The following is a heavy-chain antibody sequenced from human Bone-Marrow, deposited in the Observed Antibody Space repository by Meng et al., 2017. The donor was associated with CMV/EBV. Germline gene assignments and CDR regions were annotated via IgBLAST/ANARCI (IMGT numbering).Heavy chain of an antibody. J-gene: IGHJ4*02. D-gene: IGHD2-2*01. Sequence: GESLKISCAASGFTFSSFYMSWVRQTPGKGLEWVSSISSSSKSIYYAHSLKGRFTISRDNAKNSLYLQMNSLRVEDTAVYYCARYEGSSTSSTPYYFDYWGQGTLVTVSS. V-gene: IGHV3-21*01. CDR3: ARYEGSSTSSTPYYFDY. CDR2: ISSSSKSI. CDR1: GFTFSSFY.